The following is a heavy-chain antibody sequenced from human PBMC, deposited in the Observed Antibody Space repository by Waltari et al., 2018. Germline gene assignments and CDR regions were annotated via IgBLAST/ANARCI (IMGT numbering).Heavy chain of an antibody. CDR2: INPSGDST. CDR3: ARDEIFRSGWYNL. D-gene: IGHD6-19*01. J-gene: IGHJ4*02. V-gene: IGHV1-46*01. CDR1: GDTFTSYY. Sequence: QVQMVQSGAEVKKPGASVTVSCEASGDTFTSYYVHWVRQAPGQGLEWRGMINPSGDSTRYAQKFQGRVTMTRDRSTSTVYMEMSSLRSEDTAVYYCARDEIFRSGWYNLWGQGTLVTVSS.